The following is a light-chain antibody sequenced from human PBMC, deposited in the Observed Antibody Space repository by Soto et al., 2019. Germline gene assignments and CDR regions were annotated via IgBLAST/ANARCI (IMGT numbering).Light chain of an antibody. Sequence: EIVLTQSPGTLSLSPGERATLSCRASQSVSSSYLAWYQQKPGQAPRLLIYGASSRATGIPDRFSGSGSGTDFRLTSRRLEAEDFAVYYCQQYGSSPRYTFGQGTKLEIK. CDR2: GAS. J-gene: IGKJ2*01. V-gene: IGKV3-20*01. CDR3: QQYGSSPRYT. CDR1: QSVSSSY.